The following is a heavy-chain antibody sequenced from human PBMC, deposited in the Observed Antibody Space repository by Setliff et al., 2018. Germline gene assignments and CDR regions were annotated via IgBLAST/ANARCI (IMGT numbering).Heavy chain of an antibody. V-gene: IGHV3-23*01. Sequence: LRLSCATSGFAFSSHAMTWVRRAPGKGLEWVSAVGDGDGGTWYADSVKGRFTISRDNSKNTLYLQMHSLRVEDTAFYYCVKTHRGGGWYKGLDYWGQGILVTVSS. J-gene: IGHJ4*02. CDR2: VGDGDGGT. D-gene: IGHD6-19*01. CDR3: VKTHRGGGWYKGLDY. CDR1: GFAFSSHA.